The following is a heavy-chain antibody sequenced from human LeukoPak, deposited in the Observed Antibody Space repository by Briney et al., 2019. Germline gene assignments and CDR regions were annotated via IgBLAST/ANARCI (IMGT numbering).Heavy chain of an antibody. J-gene: IGHJ4*02. CDR1: GGTFSSYT. CDR2: IIPILGIA. V-gene: IGHV1-69*02. Sequence: SVKVSCKASGGTFSSYTISWVRQAPGQGLEWMGRIIPILGIANYAQKFQGRVTITADKSTSTAYMELSSLRSEDTAVYYCASSRSRDFWSGYYSYYFDYWAREPWSPSPQ. D-gene: IGHD3-3*01. CDR3: ASSRSRDFWSGYYSYYFDY.